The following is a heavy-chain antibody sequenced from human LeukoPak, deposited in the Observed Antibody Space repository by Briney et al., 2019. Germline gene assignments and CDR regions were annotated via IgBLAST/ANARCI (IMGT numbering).Heavy chain of an antibody. CDR2: INHSEST. J-gene: IGHJ4*02. D-gene: IGHD6-19*01. V-gene: IGHV4-34*01. CDR1: GGSFSGYY. Sequence: PSETLSLTCAVYGGSFSGYYWSWIRQPPGKGLEWIGEINHSESTNYNPSLKSRVTISVDTSKNQFSLKLSSVTAADTAVYYCARVSSGWYATPEHEFDYWGQGTLVTVSS. CDR3: ARVSSGWYATPEHEFDY.